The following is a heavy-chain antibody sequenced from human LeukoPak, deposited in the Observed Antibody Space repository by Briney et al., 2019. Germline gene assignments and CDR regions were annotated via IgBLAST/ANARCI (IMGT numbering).Heavy chain of an antibody. V-gene: IGHV4-39*01. CDR3: ARQRYYYGSGSYRPLDY. Sequence: SETLSLTCTVSGGSISSSSYYWDWIRQPPGKGLEWIGSISYSGTTYYNPSLKSRVTISVDTSKNHFSLKLNSVTAADTAVYYCARQRYYYGSGSYRPLDYWGQGTLVTVSS. CDR2: ISYSGTT. J-gene: IGHJ4*02. CDR1: GGSISSSSYY. D-gene: IGHD3-10*01.